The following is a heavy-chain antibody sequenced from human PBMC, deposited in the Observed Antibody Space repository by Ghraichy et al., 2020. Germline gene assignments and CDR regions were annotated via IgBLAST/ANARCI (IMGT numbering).Heavy chain of an antibody. CDR3: VKRGCSGGSCYGQVEY. V-gene: IGHV3-64D*08. CDR2: INNNVDTT. D-gene: IGHD2-15*01. CDR1: GFIFNNYA. J-gene: IGHJ4*02. Sequence: GESLNISCSASGFIFNNYAMYWVRQAPGKGLEFVSTINNNVDTTSYADSVKGRFTLSRDNSKNTLYLQMSSLRPDDTAVYYCVKRGCSGGSCYGQVEYWGRGTLVTVSS.